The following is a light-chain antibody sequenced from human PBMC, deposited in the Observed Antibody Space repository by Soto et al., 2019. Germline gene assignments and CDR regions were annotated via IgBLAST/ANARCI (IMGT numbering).Light chain of an antibody. Sequence: QSVLTQPPSVSGAPGQRVSISCTGSNSNIGAGYDVNWYQQLPGTAPKLLIYANIDRPSGVPDRFSGSKSGASAFLVITGLQAEDEAADYCQSYDSSLSGSRVFGGGTNLTVL. CDR2: ANI. J-gene: IGLJ3*02. CDR3: QSYDSSLSGSRV. CDR1: NSNIGAGYD. V-gene: IGLV1-40*01.